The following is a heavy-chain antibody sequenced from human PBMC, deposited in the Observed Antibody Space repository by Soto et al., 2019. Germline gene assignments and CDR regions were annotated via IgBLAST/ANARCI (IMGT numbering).Heavy chain of an antibody. CDR3: ARDPGELATILDY. CDR2: ISYDGSNK. CDR1: EFNFSSYA. D-gene: IGHD5-12*01. Sequence: QVQLVESGGGVVQPGRSLRLSCAASEFNFSSYAMHWVRQAPVKGMEWVAVISYDGSNKYYADSVKGRFTISRDNSKNTLYLQMNILRAEDTAVYYCARDPGELATILDYWGQGTLVTVSS. J-gene: IGHJ4*02. V-gene: IGHV3-30-3*01.